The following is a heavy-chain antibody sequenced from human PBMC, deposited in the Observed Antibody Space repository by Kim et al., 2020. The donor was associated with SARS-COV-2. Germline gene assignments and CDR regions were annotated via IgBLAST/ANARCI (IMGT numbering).Heavy chain of an antibody. Sequence: GGSLRLSCAASGFTFSSYGMHWVRQAPGKGLEWVAVISYDGSNKYYADSVKGRFTISRDNSKNTLYLQMNSLRAEDTAVYYCARTFVVRGVRDGGRDYWGQGTLVTVSS. J-gene: IGHJ4*02. CDR1: GFTFSSYG. CDR3: ARTFVVRGVRDGGRDY. D-gene: IGHD3-10*01. V-gene: IGHV3-33*05. CDR2: ISYDGSNK.